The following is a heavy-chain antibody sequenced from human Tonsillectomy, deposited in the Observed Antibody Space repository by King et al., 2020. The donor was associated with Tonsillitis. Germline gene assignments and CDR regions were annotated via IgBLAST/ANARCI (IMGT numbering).Heavy chain of an antibody. CDR2: ISSSSSYI. CDR3: ARDSVAYDMLTGYSTVDY. D-gene: IGHD3-9*01. J-gene: IGHJ4*02. CDR1: GFTFSSYS. Sequence: VQLVESGGGLVKPGGSLRLSCAASGFTFSSYSMNWVRQAPGKGLEWVSSISSSSSYIYYADSVKGRFTISRDNAKNSLYLQMNSLRAEDTAVYYCARDSVAYDMLTGYSTVDYWGQGTLVTVSS. V-gene: IGHV3-21*01.